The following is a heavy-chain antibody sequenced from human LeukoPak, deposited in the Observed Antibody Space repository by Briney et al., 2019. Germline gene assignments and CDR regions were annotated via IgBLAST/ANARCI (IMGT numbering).Heavy chain of an antibody. V-gene: IGHV4-39*07. J-gene: IGHJ5*02. CDR3: ARGEDWFDP. D-gene: IGHD1-26*01. CDR2: MYNSGST. CDR1: GGSISSSYYY. Sequence: SETLSLTCTVSGGSISSSYYYWGWIRQPPGKGLEWIGTMYNSGSTDYNPSLESRVTISVDTSKNQFSLKLSSVTAADTAVYYCARGEDWFDPWGQGTLVTVSS.